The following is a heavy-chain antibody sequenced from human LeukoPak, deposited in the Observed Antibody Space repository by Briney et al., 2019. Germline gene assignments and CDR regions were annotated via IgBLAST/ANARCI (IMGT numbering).Heavy chain of an antibody. D-gene: IGHD6-19*01. CDR1: GGSFSGYY. CDR3: ARAVAATFDY. J-gene: IGHJ4*02. CDR2: INHSGST. V-gene: IGHV4-34*01. Sequence: SETLSLTCTVYGGSFSGYYWSWIRQPPGKGLEWIGEINHSGSTNYNPSLKSRVTISVDTSKNQFSLKLSSVTAADTAVYYCARAVAATFDYWGQGTLVTVSS.